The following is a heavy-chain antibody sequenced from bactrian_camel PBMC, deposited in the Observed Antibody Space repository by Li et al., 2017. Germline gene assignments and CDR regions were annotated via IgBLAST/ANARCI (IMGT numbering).Heavy chain of an antibody. D-gene: IGHD4*01. V-gene: IGHV3S1*01. Sequence: HVQLVESGGGSVQTGGSLTLSCAVSGYTISSCNMYWYRQVPGKERDLVSTLKSDGTEYYAWAVQGRFTISRDDAKNTLYMQLNSLKTEDTAMYYCARDLVGLVGTSATRGQGTQVTVS. J-gene: IGHJ4*01. CDR3: ARDLVGLVGTSAT. CDR2: LKSDGTE. CDR1: GYTISSCN.